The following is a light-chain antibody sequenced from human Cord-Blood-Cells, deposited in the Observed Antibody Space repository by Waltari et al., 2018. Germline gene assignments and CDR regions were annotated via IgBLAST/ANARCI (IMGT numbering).Light chain of an antibody. CDR2: GAS. V-gene: IGKV3-20*01. J-gene: IGKJ2*01. CDR3: QQYGSSLYT. Sequence: VLTQSPGTRYLSPGERATLSCRASQSVSSSYLAWYQQKPGQAPRTLIYGASSRATGIPDRFSGSGSGTDFTLTISRLEPEDFAVYYCQQYGSSLYTFGQGTKLEIK. CDR1: QSVSSSY.